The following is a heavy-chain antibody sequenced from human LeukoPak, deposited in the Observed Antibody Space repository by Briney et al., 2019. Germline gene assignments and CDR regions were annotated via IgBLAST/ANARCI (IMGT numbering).Heavy chain of an antibody. CDR3: ARGGGLQLWLDYYYYMDV. CDR2: IIPIFGTA. CDR1: GYTFTSYA. D-gene: IGHD5-18*01. J-gene: IGHJ6*03. V-gene: IGHV1-69*06. Sequence: GASVKVSCKASGYTFTSYAMNWVRQAPGQGLEWMGGIIPIFGTANYAQKFQGRVTITADKSTSTAYMELSSLRSEDTAVYYCARGGGLQLWLDYYYYMDVWGKGTTVTVSS.